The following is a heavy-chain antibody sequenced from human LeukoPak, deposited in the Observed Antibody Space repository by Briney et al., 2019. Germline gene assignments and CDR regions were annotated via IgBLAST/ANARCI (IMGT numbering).Heavy chain of an antibody. J-gene: IGHJ4*02. CDR1: GFTFSSYA. Sequence: GRSLRLSCAASGFTFSSYAMSWVRQAPGKGLEWVSAISGSGGSTYYADSVKGRFTISRDNSKNTLYLQMNSLRAEDTAVYYCASGTRYYFDYWGQGTLVTVSS. CDR2: ISGSGGST. V-gene: IGHV3-23*01. CDR3: ASGTRYYFDY. D-gene: IGHD2-2*01.